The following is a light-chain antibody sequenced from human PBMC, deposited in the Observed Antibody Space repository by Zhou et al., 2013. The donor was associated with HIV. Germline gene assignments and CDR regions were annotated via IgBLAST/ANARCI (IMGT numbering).Light chain of an antibody. J-gene: IGKJ2*01. Sequence: EFVLTQSPGTLSLSPGERATLSCRASQSVSNNYVAWYQLKAGQGPRLLIYGASNRATGVPARFSGSGSGREFTLTISSLQSEDVASYYCQQYDTWPSFGQGTKLQIK. CDR3: QQYDTWPS. V-gene: IGKV3-15*01. CDR1: QSVSNN. CDR2: GAS.